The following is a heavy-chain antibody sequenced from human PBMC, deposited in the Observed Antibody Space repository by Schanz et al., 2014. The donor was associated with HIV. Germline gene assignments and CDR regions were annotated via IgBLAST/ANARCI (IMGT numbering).Heavy chain of an antibody. J-gene: IGHJ4*02. CDR1: GGSFSGHY. D-gene: IGHD3-10*01. CDR3: ARSYGSGNLFDY. V-gene: IGHV4-34*02. Sequence: QAQLQQWGAGLLKPSETLTLTCVVYGGSFSGHYWSWIRQPPGRGLEWIGEIYQSGGTDYSPSFKSRITISVDTSKNQVSLKLSSVTAADTAVYYCARSYGSGNLFDYWGQGTLVTVSS. CDR2: IYQSGGT.